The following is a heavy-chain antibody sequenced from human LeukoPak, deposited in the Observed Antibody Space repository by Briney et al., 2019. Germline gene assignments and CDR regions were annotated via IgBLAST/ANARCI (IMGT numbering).Heavy chain of an antibody. J-gene: IGHJ3*02. CDR1: GYTLTELS. D-gene: IGHD3-16*02. Sequence: ASVKVSCKVSGYTLTELSMHWVRQAPGKGLEWRGGFDPEDGETIYAQKFQGRVTMTEDTSTDAAYMELSSLRSEDTAVYYCALFTFGGVIDRRDYAFDIWGQGTMVTVSS. CDR3: ALFTFGGVIDRRDYAFDI. V-gene: IGHV1-24*01. CDR2: FDPEDGET.